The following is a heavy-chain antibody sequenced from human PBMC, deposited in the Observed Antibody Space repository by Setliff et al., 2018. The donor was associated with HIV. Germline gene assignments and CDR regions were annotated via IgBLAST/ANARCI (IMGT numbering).Heavy chain of an antibody. CDR3: TTVHYCSPTRCYIFDY. Sequence: ASETLSLTCAVYGESFTDYFWTWIRQSPGKGLEWLGEINHSGSTNQNPSLKSRFIVSVDTSKNQFSLRLNSVTAADTAVYHCTTVHYCSPTRCYIFDYWGQGTPVTVSS. D-gene: IGHD2-2*02. CDR1: GESFTDYF. V-gene: IGHV4-34*01. CDR2: INHSGST. J-gene: IGHJ4*02.